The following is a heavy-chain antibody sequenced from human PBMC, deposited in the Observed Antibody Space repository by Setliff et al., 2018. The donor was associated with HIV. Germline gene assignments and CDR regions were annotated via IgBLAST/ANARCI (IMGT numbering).Heavy chain of an antibody. D-gene: IGHD2-2*01. CDR3: ARDEGPAAAKGYYYYYMDV. J-gene: IGHJ6*03. V-gene: IGHV1-2*02. CDR2: ITPNSGGT. Sequence: GASVKVSCKASGFTFTGYYIHWVRQAPGQGLEWMGWITPNSGGTNYAQKFQGRVSMTRDTSINTAYMELTRPRSDDTAVYYCARDEGPAAAKGYYYYYMDVWGKGTTVTVSS. CDR1: GFTFTGYY.